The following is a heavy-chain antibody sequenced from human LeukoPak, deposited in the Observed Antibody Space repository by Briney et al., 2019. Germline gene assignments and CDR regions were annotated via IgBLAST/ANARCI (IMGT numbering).Heavy chain of an antibody. CDR2: INSDGSST. D-gene: IGHD6-19*01. Sequence: GGSLRLFCAASGFTYSSYWMHWVRQAPGKGLVWVSRINSDGSSTSYADSVKGRFTISRDNAKNTLYLQMNSLRAEDTAVYYCARELVAVAGTGLDYWGQGTLVTVSS. CDR3: ARELVAVAGTGLDY. CDR1: GFTYSSYW. V-gene: IGHV3-74*01. J-gene: IGHJ4*02.